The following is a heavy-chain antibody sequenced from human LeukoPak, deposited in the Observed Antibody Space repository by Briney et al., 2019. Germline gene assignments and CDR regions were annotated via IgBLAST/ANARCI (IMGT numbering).Heavy chain of an antibody. J-gene: IGHJ4*02. V-gene: IGHV3-20*04. CDR1: GFTFVDYG. CDR3: ARDRLGPSFSVSHFDL. D-gene: IGHD3-3*02. CDR2: INYNGAIT. Sequence: GGSLRLSCVTSGFTFVDYGLSWVRRAPGKGLEWLCAINYNGAITDYADSVKGRFTISRGNAKNSLYLRMDSLRAEDTALYYCARDRLGPSFSVSHFDLWGQGTLVTVSS.